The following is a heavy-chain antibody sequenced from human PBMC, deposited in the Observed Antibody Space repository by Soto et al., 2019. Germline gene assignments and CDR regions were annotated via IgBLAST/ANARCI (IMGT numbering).Heavy chain of an antibody. D-gene: IGHD5-12*01. Sequence: EVQLVESGGGLVKPGGSLRLSCPASGFTFSSYSMNWVRQAPGKGLEWVSSISSSSSYIYYADSVKGRFTMSRDNAKNSLYRKMQIMRAEDTAVYYCARYRHPYSAYDIDYWGQGTLVTVSS. V-gene: IGHV3-21*06. J-gene: IGHJ4*02. CDR3: ARYRHPYSAYDIDY. CDR2: ISSSSSYI. CDR1: GFTFSSYS.